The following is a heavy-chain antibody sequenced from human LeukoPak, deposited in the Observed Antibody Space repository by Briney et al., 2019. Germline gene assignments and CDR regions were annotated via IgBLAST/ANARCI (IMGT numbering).Heavy chain of an antibody. CDR3: ARTVLRYFDWLPDPYNWFDP. J-gene: IGHJ5*02. CDR2: IYYSGST. V-gene: IGHV4-39*07. CDR1: GGSISTSNYY. Sequence: SETLSLTCTVSGGSISTSNYYWGWIRQPPGKGLEWIGNIYYSGSTYYNPSLKSRVTISVDTSKNQFSLKLSSVTAADTAVYYCARTVLRYFDWLPDPYNWFDPWGQGTLVTVSS. D-gene: IGHD3-9*01.